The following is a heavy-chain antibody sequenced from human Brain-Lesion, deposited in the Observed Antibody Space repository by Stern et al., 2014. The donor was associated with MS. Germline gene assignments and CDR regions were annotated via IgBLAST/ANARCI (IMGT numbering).Heavy chain of an antibody. D-gene: IGHD6-13*01. CDR1: GFTFSDSS. Sequence: EVQLVESGGGLVKPGGSLRLSCAASGFTFSDSSMFWVRQAPGKGLEWVSCISSNQNYINYADSVKGRFTISRENARNSLYLQMNSLRVEDTAVYYCATVSPYTSSWYPFFDTWGQGTRVTVSS. V-gene: IGHV3-21*01. CDR2: ISSNQNYI. CDR3: ATVSPYTSSWYPFFDT. J-gene: IGHJ4*02.